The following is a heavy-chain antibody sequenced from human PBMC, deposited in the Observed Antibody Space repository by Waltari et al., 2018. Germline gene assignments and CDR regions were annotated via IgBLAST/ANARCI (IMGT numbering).Heavy chain of an antibody. CDR3: AGSPQWELLPGDP. Sequence: VQMVQSGADVKKPVASVKASCEASGYSFTAYYVHWVRQAPGQVLEWKGRINPNSDATTYAQMVQGRVTMTRDTSISTAYMEVTGLRSDDTAVYYCAGSPQWELLPGDPWGQGTLVTVSS. V-gene: IGHV1-2*06. CDR1: GYSFTAYY. J-gene: IGHJ5*02. D-gene: IGHD1-26*01. CDR2: INPNSDAT.